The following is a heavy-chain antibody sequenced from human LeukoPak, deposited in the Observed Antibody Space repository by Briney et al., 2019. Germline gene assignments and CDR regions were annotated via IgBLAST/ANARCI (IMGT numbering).Heavy chain of an antibody. CDR2: ISGSGGST. CDR1: GFTFSSYA. J-gene: IGHJ4*02. D-gene: IGHD4-23*01. V-gene: IGHV3-23*01. CDR3: AKDRAYGGNSEVVS. Sequence: PGGSLRLSCAASGFTFSSYAMSWVRQAPGKGLEWVSGISGSGGSTYYSDSVKGRFTISRDNAKNTLYLQMNSLRAEDTAVFYCAKDRAYGGNSEVVSRGQGTLVTVSS.